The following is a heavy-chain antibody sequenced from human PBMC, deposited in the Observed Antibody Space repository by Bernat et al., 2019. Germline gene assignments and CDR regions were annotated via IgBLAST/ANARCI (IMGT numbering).Heavy chain of an antibody. D-gene: IGHD1-14*01. Sequence: QVQLVESGGGVVQPGRSLRLSCAASGFTFSSYGMHWVRQAPGNGLEWVAVISYDGSNKYYADSVKGRFTISRDNSKNTLYLQMNSLRAEDTAVYYCAKPLEGTPRDWGQGTLVTVSS. V-gene: IGHV3-30*18. CDR1: GFTFSSYG. CDR3: AKPLEGTPRD. CDR2: ISYDGSNK. J-gene: IGHJ4*02.